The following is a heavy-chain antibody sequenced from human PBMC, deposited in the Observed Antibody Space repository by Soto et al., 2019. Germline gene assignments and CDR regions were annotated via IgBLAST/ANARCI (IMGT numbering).Heavy chain of an antibody. CDR3: AKDISEVFRPFYFDS. D-gene: IGHD3-10*01. J-gene: IGHJ4*02. CDR1: GFIFENFG. CDR2: ISWNSGTI. Sequence: DVQLVESGGGLIQPGWSLRLSCVGSGFIFENFGMHWVRQAPGKGLEWVAFISWNSGTIDYADSVKGRFTISRDNAKNSLYLQLDSLRAEDTALYYCAKDISEVFRPFYFDSWGQGTLVTVS. V-gene: IGHV3-9*01.